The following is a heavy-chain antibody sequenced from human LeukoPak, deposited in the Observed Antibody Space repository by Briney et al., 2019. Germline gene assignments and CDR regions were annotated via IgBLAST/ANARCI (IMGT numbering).Heavy chain of an antibody. CDR1: GFTFSSYS. J-gene: IGHJ3*02. CDR2: ISSSSSYI. CDR3: ARAAYSSSRPGAFDI. D-gene: IGHD6-6*01. V-gene: IGHV3-21*01. Sequence: GGSLRLSCAASGFTFSSYSMNWVRQAPGKGLKWVSSISSSSSYIYYADSVKGRSPISRDNAKNSLYLQMNSLRAEDTAVYYCARAAYSSSRPGAFDIWGQGTMVTVSS.